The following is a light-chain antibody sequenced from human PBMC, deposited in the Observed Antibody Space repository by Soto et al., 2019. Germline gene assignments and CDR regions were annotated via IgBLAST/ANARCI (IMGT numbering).Light chain of an antibody. Sequence: QSALTQPASVSGSPGQSITISCTGTSSDIGGYNYVSWYQQHPGKAPKLMIFEVSNRPSGVSNRFSGSKSGNTASLTISGLQAEDEAVYYCSSYRVGSALGVFGTGTKVTVL. V-gene: IGLV2-14*01. CDR3: SSYRVGSALGV. CDR2: EVS. CDR1: SSDIGGYNY. J-gene: IGLJ1*01.